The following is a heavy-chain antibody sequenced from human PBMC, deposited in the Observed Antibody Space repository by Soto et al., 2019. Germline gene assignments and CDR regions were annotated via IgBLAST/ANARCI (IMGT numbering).Heavy chain of an antibody. J-gene: IGHJ4*02. V-gene: IGHV1-46*01. CDR1: GYTFTRYN. CDR2: INPSGGTT. CDR3: ARVRGGGSEYFFDY. D-gene: IGHD2-15*01. Sequence: ASVKVSCKASGYTFTRYNVHWVRQAPGQGLEWMAIINPSGGTTYYVQKYEGRVTLTTDTSTSTVYMELSSLRSDDTAVYYCARVRGGGSEYFFDYWGQGTLVTVSS.